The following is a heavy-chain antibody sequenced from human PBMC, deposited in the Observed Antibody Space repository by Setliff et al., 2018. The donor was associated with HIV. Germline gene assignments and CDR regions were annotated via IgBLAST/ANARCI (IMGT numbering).Heavy chain of an antibody. Sequence: SLRLSCAASGFTFSSYAMSWVRQAPGKGLEWVSAISGSGDSTYYADSVKGRFTIFRDNAKNSLFLQMNSLRAEDTAVYYCAREWDADMAHLDYWGQGTMVTVSS. CDR3: AREWDADMAHLDY. CDR2: ISGSGDST. CDR1: GFTFSSYA. D-gene: IGHD1-26*01. V-gene: IGHV3-23*01. J-gene: IGHJ4*02.